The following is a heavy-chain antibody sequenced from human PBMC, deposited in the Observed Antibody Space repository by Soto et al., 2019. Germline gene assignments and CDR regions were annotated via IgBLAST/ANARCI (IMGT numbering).Heavy chain of an antibody. Sequence: QGQLQESGPGLVKPSGTLSLTCAVSGGSITSSDWWSWVRQPPGNGLEWIGETSHRGSTTDKSSLKSRVTISVDKSKNQFSLNLTSVTAADTAVYYCARDGHSSGWSWGQGTLVTVSS. V-gene: IGHV4-4*02. J-gene: IGHJ5*02. CDR3: ARDGHSSGWS. CDR1: GGSITSSDW. D-gene: IGHD6-19*01. CDR2: TSHRGST.